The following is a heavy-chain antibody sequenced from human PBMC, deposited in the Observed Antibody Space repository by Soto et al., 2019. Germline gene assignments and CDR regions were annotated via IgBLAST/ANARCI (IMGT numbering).Heavy chain of an antibody. D-gene: IGHD2-21*02. Sequence: HVQLVQSGAEVKKPGSSVKVSCKASGGTFSSYTISWVRQAPGQGLEWMGRIIPILGIANYVQKFQGRVTITADKSTSTAYMELSSLRSEDTAVYYCARDLGGGNSVYGMDVWGQGTTVTVSS. CDR2: IIPILGIA. CDR1: GGTFSSYT. CDR3: ARDLGGGNSVYGMDV. J-gene: IGHJ6*02. V-gene: IGHV1-69*08.